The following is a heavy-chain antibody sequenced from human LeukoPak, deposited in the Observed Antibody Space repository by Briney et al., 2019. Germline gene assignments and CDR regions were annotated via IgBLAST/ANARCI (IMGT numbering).Heavy chain of an antibody. CDR1: GGSFSGYY. J-gene: IGHJ4*02. CDR2: INHSGST. V-gene: IGHV4-34*01. Sequence: SETLSLTCAVYGGSFSGYYWSWVRQPPGKGLEWIGEINHSGSTNYNPSLKSRVTISVDTSKNQFSLKLSSVTAADTAVYYCARGEPEYYDILTGYPLDYWGQGTLVTVPS. CDR3: ARGEPEYYDILTGYPLDY. D-gene: IGHD3-9*01.